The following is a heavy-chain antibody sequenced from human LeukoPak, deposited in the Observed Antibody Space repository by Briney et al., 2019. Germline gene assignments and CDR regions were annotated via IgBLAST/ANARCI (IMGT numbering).Heavy chain of an antibody. Sequence: ASVKVSCKASGYTFTNYYIHWVRQAPGQGLEWMGIIDPSGGSTNFAQKFQGRVTMTTDTSTITVYMELSSLRSEDTAVYYCTRWTTTYLDYWGQGTLVTVSS. CDR2: IDPSGGST. CDR1: GYTFTNYY. D-gene: IGHD4-11*01. J-gene: IGHJ4*02. CDR3: TRWTTTYLDY. V-gene: IGHV1-46*01.